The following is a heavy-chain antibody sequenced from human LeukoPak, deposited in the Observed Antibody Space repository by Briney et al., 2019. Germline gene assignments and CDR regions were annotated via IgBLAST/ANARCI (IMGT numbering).Heavy chain of an antibody. Sequence: WASVKVSCKASGGTFSNYAISWVRQAPGQGLEWMGGIIPIFGTANYAQKFQGRVTITADKSTSTAYMEPSSLRSEDTAVYYCASLNYYDSSGYFDYWGQGTLVTVSS. CDR3: ASLNYYDSSGYFDY. CDR1: GGTFSNYA. CDR2: IIPIFGTA. J-gene: IGHJ4*02. V-gene: IGHV1-69*06. D-gene: IGHD3-22*01.